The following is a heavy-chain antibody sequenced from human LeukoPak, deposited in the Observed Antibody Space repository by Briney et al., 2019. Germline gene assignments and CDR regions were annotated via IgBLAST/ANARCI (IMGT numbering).Heavy chain of an antibody. CDR1: GGSISRYY. Sequence: SETLSLTCTVSGGSISRYYWSWIRQPPGKGLEWIGYKDYSGSTNYNRCLKSRVTTSVDTSKNQFSLNLSSATAADTAVYYCARAYFDANGYFDYWGQGTLVTVSS. J-gene: IGHJ4*02. CDR3: ARAYFDANGYFDY. V-gene: IGHV4-59*12. CDR2: KDYSGST. D-gene: IGHD3-22*01.